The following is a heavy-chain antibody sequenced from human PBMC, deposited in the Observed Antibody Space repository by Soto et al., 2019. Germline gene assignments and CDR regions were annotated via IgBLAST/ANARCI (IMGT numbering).Heavy chain of an antibody. Sequence: QVQLVQSGAEVKKPGSSVKVSCKASGGTFSNYAITWVRQAPGQGLEWVARIIPIFGTTNVAQKFQGRGTITADESTTTAFMELSGLKSDATAVYYCAKDGGADGYFGNWLDPWGQGTLVTVSS. D-gene: IGHD5-12*01. CDR3: AKDGGADGYFGNWLDP. CDR2: IIPIFGTT. V-gene: IGHV1-69*15. J-gene: IGHJ5*02. CDR1: GGTFSNYA.